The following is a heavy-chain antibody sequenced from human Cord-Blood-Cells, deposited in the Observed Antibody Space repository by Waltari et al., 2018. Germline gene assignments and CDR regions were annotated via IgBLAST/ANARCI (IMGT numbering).Heavy chain of an antibody. Sequence: QVQLVESGGGVVQPGRSLRLSCAASGFTFSSYGMHWVRQAPGKGLEWVAVISYDVSNKYYADSVKGRFTISRDNSKNTLYLQMNSLRAEDTAVYYCAKGCSIAVAVLDYWGQGTLVTVSS. D-gene: IGHD6-19*01. CDR3: AKGCSIAVAVLDY. J-gene: IGHJ4*02. V-gene: IGHV3-30*18. CDR1: GFTFSSYG. CDR2: ISYDVSNK.